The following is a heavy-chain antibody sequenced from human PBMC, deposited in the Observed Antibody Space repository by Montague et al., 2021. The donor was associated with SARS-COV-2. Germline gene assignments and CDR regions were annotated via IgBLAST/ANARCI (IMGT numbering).Heavy chain of an antibody. V-gene: IGHV4-61*02. CDR3: AREVGRDYDWHFDS. D-gene: IGHD1-26*01. CDR2: IYTSGST. J-gene: IGHJ4*02. Sequence: TLSLTCTVSGGSISSGNYYWSWIRQPAGKGLERIGRIYTSGSTNYNPSLKCRVTISADTSKNQFSLKLSSMTAADTAVYYCAREVGRDYDWHFDSWGQGTLVTVSS. CDR1: GGSISSGNYY.